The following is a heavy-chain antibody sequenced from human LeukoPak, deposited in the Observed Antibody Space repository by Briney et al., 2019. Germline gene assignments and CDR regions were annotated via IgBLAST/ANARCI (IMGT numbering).Heavy chain of an antibody. CDR3: ARFHSGPSGWYVLWYFDL. D-gene: IGHD6-19*01. CDR1: GGSVSSYY. J-gene: IGHJ2*01. CDR2: IYNSEST. V-gene: IGHV4-4*09. Sequence: SQTLSLTCTVSGGSVSSYYWSWIRQPPGKGLEWIGYIYNSESTNYNSSLQSRVTMSVDTSKNQLFLKLSSVTAADTAVYYCARFHSGPSGWYVLWYFDLWGRGTLVTVSS.